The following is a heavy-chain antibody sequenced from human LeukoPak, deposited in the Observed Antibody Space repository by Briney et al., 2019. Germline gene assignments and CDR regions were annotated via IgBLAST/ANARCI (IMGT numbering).Heavy chain of an antibody. D-gene: IGHD3-9*01. CDR2: ISAYNGNT. CDR1: GYTFTSYG. CDR3: ARAVYDILTFTYYYYYMDV. V-gene: IGHV1-18*01. Sequence: ASVKVSCKASGYTFTSYGISWVRQAPGQGLEWMGWISAYNGNTNYAQKLQGRVTMTTDTSTSTAYMELTSLRSDDTAVYYCARAVYDILTFTYYYYYMDVWGKGTTVTVSS. J-gene: IGHJ6*03.